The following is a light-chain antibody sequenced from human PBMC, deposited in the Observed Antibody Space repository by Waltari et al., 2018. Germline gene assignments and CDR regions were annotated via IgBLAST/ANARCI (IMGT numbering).Light chain of an antibody. CDR3: QQYNNWPPWT. Sequence: EIVMTQSPATLSVSPGERATLSCRASQSVSSNLAWYQHKPGQAPRLLIYGTSTRATGIPARFSGSGSGTEFTLTISSLQSEDFAVYYCQQYNNWPPWTFSQGTKVEIK. CDR1: QSVSSN. V-gene: IGKV3-15*01. CDR2: GTS. J-gene: IGKJ1*01.